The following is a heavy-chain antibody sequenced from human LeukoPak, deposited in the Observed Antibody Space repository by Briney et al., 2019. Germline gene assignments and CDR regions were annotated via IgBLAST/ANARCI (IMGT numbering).Heavy chain of an antibody. CDR1: GDSFSKYY. CDR2: MYYGGSP. D-gene: IGHD5-12*01. V-gene: IGHV4-59*01. J-gene: IGHJ4*02. Sequence: ASETLSLTCAVSGDSFSKYYWSWIRQPPGKELEWIGHMYYGGSPNYNPSLKSRVAMSIDTSKEQFSLKLSFVTAADTAVYYCGRLYTGYSNDYWGQGTLVIVSS. CDR3: GRLYTGYSNDY.